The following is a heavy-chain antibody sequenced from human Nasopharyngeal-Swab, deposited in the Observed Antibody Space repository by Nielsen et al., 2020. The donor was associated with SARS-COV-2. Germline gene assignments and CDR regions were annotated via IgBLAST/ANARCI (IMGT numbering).Heavy chain of an antibody. CDR1: GFTFSSYD. D-gene: IGHD5-24*01. CDR3: ARGRGDGYNYWFDP. V-gene: IGHV3-13*01. J-gene: IGHJ5*02. Sequence: GGSLRLSCAASGFTFSSYDMHWVRQATGKGLEWVSAIGTAGDTYYPGSVKGRSTISRENAKNSLYLQMNSLRAGDTAVYYCARGRGDGYNYWFDPWGQGTLVTVSS. CDR2: IGTAGDT.